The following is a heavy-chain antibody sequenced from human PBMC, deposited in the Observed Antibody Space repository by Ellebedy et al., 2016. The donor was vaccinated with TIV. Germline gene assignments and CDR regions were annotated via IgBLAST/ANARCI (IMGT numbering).Heavy chain of an antibody. CDR3: ARVGYGDFRGFDY. D-gene: IGHD4-17*01. Sequence: AASVKVSCKASGGTFSSYAISWVRQAPGQGLEWMGGIIPIFGTANYAQKFQGRVTITADESTSTAYMELSSLRSEDTAVYYCARVGYGDFRGFDYWGQGTLVTVSS. V-gene: IGHV1-69*13. CDR1: GGTFSSYA. J-gene: IGHJ4*02. CDR2: IIPIFGTA.